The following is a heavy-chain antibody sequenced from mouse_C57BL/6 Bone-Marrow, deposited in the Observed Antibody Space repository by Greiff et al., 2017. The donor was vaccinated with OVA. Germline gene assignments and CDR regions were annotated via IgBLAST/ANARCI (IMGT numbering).Heavy chain of an antibody. V-gene: IGHV1-19*01. CDR2: INPYNGGT. D-gene: IGHD1-1*01. J-gene: IGHJ1*03. CDR1: GYTFTDYY. Sequence: EVQLQQSGPVLVKPGASVKMSCKASGYTFTDYYMNWVKQSHGKSLEWIGVINPYNGGTSYNQKFKGKATLTVDKSSSTAYMERNSLTSEDSAVYYCARGGYYYGSSLWYFDVWGTGTTVTVSS. CDR3: ARGGYYYGSSLWYFDV.